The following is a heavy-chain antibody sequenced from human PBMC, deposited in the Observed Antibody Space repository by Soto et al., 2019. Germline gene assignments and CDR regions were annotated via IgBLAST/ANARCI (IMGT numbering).Heavy chain of an antibody. Sequence: SETLSLTCTVSGGSINSYYWSWIRQPPGKGLEWIGYIYYSGSTNYNPSLKSRVIVSIDTSKNQFSLKLTSVTAADTAVYYCARQGYYDLLSGYYLFDYWGQGILVTVSS. CDR3: ARQGYYDLLSGYYLFDY. J-gene: IGHJ4*02. V-gene: IGHV4-59*08. CDR2: IYYSGST. CDR1: GGSINSYY. D-gene: IGHD3-3*01.